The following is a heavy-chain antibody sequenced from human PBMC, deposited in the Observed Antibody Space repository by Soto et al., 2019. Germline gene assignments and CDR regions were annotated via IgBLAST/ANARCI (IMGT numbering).Heavy chain of an antibody. Sequence: PSETLSLTCTVSGGSISSYYWTWIRQPPGKGLEWIGYIYYSGSTNYNPSLKSRVTISVATSKTQFSLKLSSVTAADTAVYYFAKDPLPLGYCSGGSCGGMDVWGQGTTVTVSS. CDR1: GGSISSYY. CDR3: AKDPLPLGYCSGGSCGGMDV. V-gene: IGHV4-59*12. D-gene: IGHD2-15*01. J-gene: IGHJ6*02. CDR2: IYYSGST.